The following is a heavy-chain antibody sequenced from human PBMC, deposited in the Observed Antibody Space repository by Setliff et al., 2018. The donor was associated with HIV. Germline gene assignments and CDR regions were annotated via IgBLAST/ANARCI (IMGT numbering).Heavy chain of an antibody. D-gene: IGHD3-10*01. Sequence: SETLSLTCAVYGGSLGGYYWSWIRQPPGKGLEWIGEVNHSGNTNYTPSLKSRVTIALDTSKNQFSLNLSSVTAADTAVYYCARGFGDFSSIIYYYYGMDVWGQGTTVTVSS. V-gene: IGHV4-34*01. J-gene: IGHJ6*02. CDR3: ARGFGDFSSIIYYYYGMDV. CDR1: GGSLGGYY. CDR2: VNHSGNT.